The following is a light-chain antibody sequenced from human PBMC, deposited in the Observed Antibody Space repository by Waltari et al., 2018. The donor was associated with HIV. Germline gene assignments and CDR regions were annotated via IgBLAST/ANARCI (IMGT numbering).Light chain of an antibody. CDR3: SSYTSSITLV. CDR1: SSDVGGYDY. J-gene: IGLJ2*01. V-gene: IGLV2-14*03. CDR2: GVG. Sequence: QSALTQPASVSGSPGQSITISCTGTSSDVGGYDYVSWYQQHPGKAPKLMIYGVGNRPSGVSERFSGSKAGKTASLTISGLQAEDEADYFCSSYTSSITLVFGGGTKLTVL.